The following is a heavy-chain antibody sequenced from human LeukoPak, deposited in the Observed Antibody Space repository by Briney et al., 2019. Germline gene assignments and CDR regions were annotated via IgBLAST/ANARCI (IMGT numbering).Heavy chain of an antibody. V-gene: IGHV3-23*01. D-gene: IGHD3-10*01. J-gene: IGHJ4*02. CDR1: GFIFRNHA. Sequence: GGSLRLSCAASGFIFRNHAMNWVRQTPGQGLEWVSGVSASGGSTFNTDSVKGRFSISRDNSKNTLYLEMNSLRPEDTALYYCAKSLGNQGVIDYWGQGTLVTVSS. CDR2: VSASGGST. CDR3: AKSLGNQGVIDY.